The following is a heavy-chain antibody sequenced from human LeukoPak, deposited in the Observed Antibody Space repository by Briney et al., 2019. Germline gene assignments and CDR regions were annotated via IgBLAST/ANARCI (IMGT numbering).Heavy chain of an antibody. CDR3: AKVSARWQLYYY. D-gene: IGHD4-23*01. CDR2: IGATGGIV. V-gene: IGHV3-23*01. Sequence: GGCLRLSCADSGFTFRDYAMRGVRETRGRGVEGVSAIGATGGIVYYADFLTRRFTISRDDSKNTVYLQMNSLRVEDTAVYYCAKVSARWQLYYYWGQATLLTLSS. CDR1: GFTFRDYA. J-gene: IGHJ4*02.